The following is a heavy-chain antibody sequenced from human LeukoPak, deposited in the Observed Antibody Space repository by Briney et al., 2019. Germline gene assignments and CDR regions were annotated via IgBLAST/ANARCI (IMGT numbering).Heavy chain of an antibody. CDR2: ISGRGDTS. D-gene: IGHD3-3*01. CDR3: ARDWREMGY. CDR1: GFTFTTYA. Sequence: GGSLRLSCAASGFTFTTYAMGWVRQAPGKGLEWVSAISGRGDTSYYADTVKGRFTISRDNSKNTLYLAINSLRAEDTAVYYCARDWREMGYWGQGTLVTVSS. V-gene: IGHV3-23*01. J-gene: IGHJ4*02.